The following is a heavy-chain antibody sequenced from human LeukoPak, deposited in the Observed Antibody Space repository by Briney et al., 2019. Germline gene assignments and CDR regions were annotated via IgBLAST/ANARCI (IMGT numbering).Heavy chain of an antibody. Sequence: SETLSLTCAVYGGSFSGYYWSWIRQPPGKGLEWIGEINHSGSTNYNPSLKSRVTISVDTSKNQFSLKLSSVTAADTAVYYCARHEYSSSYWFDPWGQGTLVTVS. CDR1: GGSFSGYY. CDR2: INHSGST. D-gene: IGHD6-6*01. V-gene: IGHV4-34*01. J-gene: IGHJ5*02. CDR3: ARHEYSSSYWFDP.